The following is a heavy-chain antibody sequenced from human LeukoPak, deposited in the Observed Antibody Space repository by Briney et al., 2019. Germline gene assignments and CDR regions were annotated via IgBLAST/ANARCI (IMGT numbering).Heavy chain of an antibody. V-gene: IGHV3-30-3*01. CDR3: AKINIAVAGTGY. J-gene: IGHJ4*02. CDR2: ISYDGSNK. CDR1: GFTFSSYA. Sequence: PGGSLRLSCAASGFTFSSYAMHWVRQAPGKGLEWVAVISYDGSNKYYADSVKGRFTISRDNSKNTLYLQMNSLRAEDTAVYYCAKINIAVAGTGYWGQGTLVTVSS. D-gene: IGHD6-19*01.